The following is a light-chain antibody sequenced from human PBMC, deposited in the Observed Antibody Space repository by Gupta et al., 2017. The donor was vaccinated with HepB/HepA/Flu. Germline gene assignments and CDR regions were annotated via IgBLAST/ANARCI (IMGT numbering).Light chain of an antibody. J-gene: IGKJ5*01. CDR1: QSFSSY. CDR3: QQRSNGPIT. V-gene: IGKV3-11*01. CDR2: DAS. Sequence: EIVLTQSPATLSLSPGEKATLSCRASQSFSSYLAWYQQKPGQPPRLLIYDASNRATAIPARFSGRGSGTDFTRTISSLEPEDFAVYYCQQRSNGPITFGRGTRLEIK.